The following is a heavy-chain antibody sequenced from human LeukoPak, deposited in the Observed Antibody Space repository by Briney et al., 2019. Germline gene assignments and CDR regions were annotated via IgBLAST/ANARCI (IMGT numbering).Heavy chain of an antibody. V-gene: IGHV1-2*02. D-gene: IGHD3-22*01. CDR3: ARDVIGDSSGYYVRVFDY. CDR1: GYTFTDYY. Sequence: GSVTVSCKACGYTFTDYYINWVRQAPGQGGEWMGWINPNSGGTTYAQKFQGSVTMTRDTSISTAYMELSRLRSDDTAVYYCARDVIGDSSGYYVRVFDYWGQGTLVTVSS. CDR2: INPNSGGT. J-gene: IGHJ4*02.